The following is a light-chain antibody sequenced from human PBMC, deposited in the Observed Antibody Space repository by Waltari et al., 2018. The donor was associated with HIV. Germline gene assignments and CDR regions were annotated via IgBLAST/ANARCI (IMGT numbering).Light chain of an antibody. CDR2: SNS. CDR1: RSTTGSNT. CDR3: ASWDDSLNGLYV. V-gene: IGLV1-44*01. J-gene: IGLJ1*01. Sequence: QSVLTQPPSASATPGQRVPISCYGTRSTTGSNTVNWYLQRPGTAPKLLIYSNSERPSGVPARFSGSKYGTSASLAISGLQSEDEAHYYCASWDDSLNGLYVFGPGTKVTVL.